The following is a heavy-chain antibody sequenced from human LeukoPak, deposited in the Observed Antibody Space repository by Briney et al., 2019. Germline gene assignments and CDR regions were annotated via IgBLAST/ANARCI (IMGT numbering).Heavy chain of an antibody. D-gene: IGHD6-6*01. CDR1: GFTFSSYA. V-gene: IGHV3-23*01. CDR3: AKDKYSSSLYYFDY. J-gene: IGHJ4*02. Sequence: GGSLRLPCAASGFTFSSYATSWVRQAPGKGLEWVSAISGSGGSTYYADSVKGRFTISRDNSKNTLYLQMNSLRAEDTAVYYCAKDKYSSSLYYFDYWGQGTLVTVSS. CDR2: ISGSGGST.